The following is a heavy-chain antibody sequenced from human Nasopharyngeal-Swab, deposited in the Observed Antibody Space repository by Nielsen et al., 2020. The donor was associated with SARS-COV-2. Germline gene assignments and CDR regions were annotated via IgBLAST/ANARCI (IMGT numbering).Heavy chain of an antibody. CDR2: ICSGGST. V-gene: IGHV3-53*01. Sequence: VRQAPGKGLEWVSVICSGGSTYYADSVKGRFTISRDNPKNTLYLQMNSLRAEEKAGEEGARGGSSNWNANWFDPWGQKTLVTVSS. D-gene: IGHD1-1*01. J-gene: IGHJ5*02. CDR3: ARGGSSNWNANWFDP.